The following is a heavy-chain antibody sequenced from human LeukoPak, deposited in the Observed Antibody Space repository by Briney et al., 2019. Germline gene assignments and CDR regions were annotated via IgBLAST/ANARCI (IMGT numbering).Heavy chain of an antibody. CDR1: GGSISSYY. CDR3: AGRAVKDYYYGMDV. CDR2: IYYSGST. Sequence: PSETLSLTCTVSGGSISSYYWSWIRQPPGKGLEWIGYIYYSGSTNYNPSLKSRVTISVDTSKNQFSLKLSSVTAADTAVYYCAGRAVKDYYYGMDVWGQGTTVTVSS. D-gene: IGHD3-22*01. V-gene: IGHV4-59*08. J-gene: IGHJ6*02.